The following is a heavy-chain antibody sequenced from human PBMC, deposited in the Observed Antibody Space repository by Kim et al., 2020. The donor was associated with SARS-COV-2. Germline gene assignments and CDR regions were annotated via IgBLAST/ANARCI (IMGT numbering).Heavy chain of an antibody. J-gene: IGHJ4*02. Sequence: SETLSLTCAVYGGSFSGYYWSWIRQPPGKGLEWIGEINHSGSTNYNPSLKSRVTISVDTSKNQFSLKLSSVTAADTAVYYCARAPYYDFWSGYYPNLDYWGQGTLVTVSS. CDR2: INHSGST. D-gene: IGHD3-3*01. CDR3: ARAPYYDFWSGYYPNLDY. V-gene: IGHV4-34*01. CDR1: GGSFSGYY.